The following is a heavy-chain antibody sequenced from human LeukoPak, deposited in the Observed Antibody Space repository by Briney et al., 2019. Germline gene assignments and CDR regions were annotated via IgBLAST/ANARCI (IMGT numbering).Heavy chain of an antibody. CDR1: GYTFTGHY. J-gene: IGHJ4*02. CDR3: ARVTYYYDSSGPLDS. D-gene: IGHD3-22*01. CDR2: INPNSGGT. V-gene: IGHV1-2*02. Sequence: GASVKVSCKASGYTFTGHYMHWVRQAPGQGLEWMGWINPNSGGTNYAQRFQGRVTMTRDTSISTAFMELSRLRSNDTAVYYCARVTYYYDSSGPLDSWGQGTLVTVSS.